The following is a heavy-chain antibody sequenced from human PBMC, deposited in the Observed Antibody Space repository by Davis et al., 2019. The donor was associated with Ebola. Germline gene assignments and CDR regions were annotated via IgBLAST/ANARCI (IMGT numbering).Heavy chain of an antibody. CDR3: AARGIVVY. D-gene: IGHD1-26*01. CDR1: EFTFNNYA. CDR2: ISGSGGRT. J-gene: IGHJ4*02. Sequence: GESLKISCVASEFTFNNYAMSWVRQVPGKGLEWVAAISGSGGRTSDADSVKGRFIISRDNSKNSLYLQMNSLRDEDTAVYYCAARGIVVYWGQGTLVTVSS. V-gene: IGHV3-23*01.